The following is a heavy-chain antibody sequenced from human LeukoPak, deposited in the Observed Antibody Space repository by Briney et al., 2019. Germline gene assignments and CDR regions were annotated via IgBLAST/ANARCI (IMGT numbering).Heavy chain of an antibody. D-gene: IGHD3/OR15-3a*01. CDR2: INPNSGGT. CDR3: ARGGPEKETPLDY. Sequence: ASVKVSCKASGYTFTGYYMHWVRQAPGQGLEWMGWINPNSGGTNYAQKFRGRVTMTRDTSISTAYMELSRLRSDDTAVYYCARGGPEKETPLDYWGQGTLVTVSS. J-gene: IGHJ4*02. V-gene: IGHV1-2*02. CDR1: GYTFTGYY.